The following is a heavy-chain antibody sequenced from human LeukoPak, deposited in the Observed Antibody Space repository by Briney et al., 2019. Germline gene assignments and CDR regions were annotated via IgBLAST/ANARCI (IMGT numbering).Heavy chain of an antibody. J-gene: IGHJ4*02. CDR1: GFTFSSYA. CDR2: ISTNGGST. Sequence: GGSLRLPCSASGFTFSSYAMHWVRQTPGKGLEYVSAISTNGGSTYYADSVKGRFTISRDNSKNTLYLQILSLRAEDTAVYYCVKESIAGEPAGDSGYWGQGTLVTVSS. CDR3: VKESIAGEPAGDSGY. V-gene: IGHV3-64D*06. D-gene: IGHD1-20*01.